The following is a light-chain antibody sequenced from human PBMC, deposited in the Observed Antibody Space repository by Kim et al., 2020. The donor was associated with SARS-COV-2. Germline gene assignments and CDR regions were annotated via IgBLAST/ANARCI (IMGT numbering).Light chain of an antibody. V-gene: IGLV1-47*01. CDR3: ATWDDTLRGPV. CDR1: NSDIDTNY. Sequence: GTPGQRVTISGNSDIDTNYVYWYQRRPGTAPTLLIYRNDPRPSGVPDRFSGSKSGTSASLAISGLRPEDEADYFCATWDDTLRGPVFGGGTQLTVL. CDR2: RND. J-gene: IGLJ3*02.